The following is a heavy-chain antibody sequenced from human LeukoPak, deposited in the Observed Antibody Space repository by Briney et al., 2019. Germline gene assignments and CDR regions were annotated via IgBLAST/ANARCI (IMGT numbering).Heavy chain of an antibody. CDR2: INPNGGGT. CDR1: GYTFTGYY. J-gene: IGHJ3*02. CDR3: ARDLSPYNWGSRDAFDI. V-gene: IGHV1-2*02. D-gene: IGHD7-27*01. Sequence: GASVKVSCKASGYTFTGYYMHWVRQAPGQGLEWMGWINPNGGGTNYAQKFQGRVTMTRDTSISTAYMELSRLRSDDTAVYYCARDLSPYNWGSRDAFDIWGQGTMVTVSS.